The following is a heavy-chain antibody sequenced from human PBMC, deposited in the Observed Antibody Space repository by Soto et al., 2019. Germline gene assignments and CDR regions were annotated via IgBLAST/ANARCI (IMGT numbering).Heavy chain of an antibody. CDR3: ARRLDAHRYNWFDP. CDR2: IYYSGST. CDR1: GGSISSSSYY. J-gene: IGHJ5*02. Sequence: PSETLSLTCTVSGGSISSSSYYWGWIRQPPGKGLEWIGSIYYSGSTYYNPSLKSRVTISVDTSKNQFSLKLSSVTAADTAVYYCARRLDAHRYNWFDPWGQGTLVTVSS. V-gene: IGHV4-39*01.